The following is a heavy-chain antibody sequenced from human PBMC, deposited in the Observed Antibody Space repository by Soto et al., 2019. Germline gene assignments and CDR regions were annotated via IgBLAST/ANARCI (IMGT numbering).Heavy chain of an antibody. CDR3: AREVLGVEDYYYGMDV. J-gene: IGHJ6*02. D-gene: IGHD2-8*01. CDR2: ISYDGSNK. Sequence: QVQLVESGGGVVQPGRSLRLSCAASGFTFSSYAMHWVRQAPGKGLEWVAVISYDGSNKYCADSVKGRFTISRDNSKNTLYLQMNSLRAEDTAVYYCAREVLGVEDYYYGMDVWGQGTTVTVSS. CDR1: GFTFSSYA. V-gene: IGHV3-30-3*01.